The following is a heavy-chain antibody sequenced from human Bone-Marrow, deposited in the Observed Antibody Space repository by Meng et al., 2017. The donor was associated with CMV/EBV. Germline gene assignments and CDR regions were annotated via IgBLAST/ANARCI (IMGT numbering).Heavy chain of an antibody. D-gene: IGHD1-26*01. CDR2: INWNGDSI. Sequence: GGSLRLSCAASGFTFDDHAMHWVRQAPGKGLEWVSGINWNGDSIVYADSVKGRFTISRDNAKNSLYLQMNSLRAEDTALYYCAKGRYSGSSGYFDYWGQGTTVTGSS. V-gene: IGHV3-9*01. J-gene: IGHJ4*02. CDR3: AKGRYSGSSGYFDY. CDR1: GFTFDDHA.